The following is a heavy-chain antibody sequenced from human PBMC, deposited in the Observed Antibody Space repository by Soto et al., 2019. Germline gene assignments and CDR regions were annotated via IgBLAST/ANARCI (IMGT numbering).Heavy chain of an antibody. CDR3: ARIDSSGWTYYYYGMDV. Sequence: QVQLVQSGAEVKKPGSSVKVSCKASGGTFSSYTISWVRQAPGQGLEWMGRIIPILGIANYAQKFQGRVTITADKSTSTAYMELSSLRSEDTAVYYCARIDSSGWTYYYYGMDVWGQGTTVTVSS. D-gene: IGHD3-22*01. CDR2: IIPILGIA. CDR1: GGTFSSYT. V-gene: IGHV1-69*02. J-gene: IGHJ6*02.